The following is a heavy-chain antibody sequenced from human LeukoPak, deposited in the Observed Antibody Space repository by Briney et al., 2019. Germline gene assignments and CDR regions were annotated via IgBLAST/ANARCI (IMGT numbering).Heavy chain of an antibody. CDR3: AKEPSGSYYFDY. D-gene: IGHD1-26*01. CDR1: GFTFSSYG. V-gene: IGHV3-30*18. Sequence: GGSLRLSCAASGFTFSSYGMRWVRQAPGKGLEWVAVISYDGSNKYYADSVKGRFTISRDNSKNTLYLQMNSLRAEDTAVYYCAKEPSGSYYFDYWGQGTLVTVSS. J-gene: IGHJ4*02. CDR2: ISYDGSNK.